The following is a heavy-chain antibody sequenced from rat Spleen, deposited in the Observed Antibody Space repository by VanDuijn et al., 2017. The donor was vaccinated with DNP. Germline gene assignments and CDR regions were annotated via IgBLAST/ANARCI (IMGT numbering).Heavy chain of an antibody. D-gene: IGHD1-12*03. V-gene: IGHV5-25*01. J-gene: IGHJ2*01. CDR2: ISASGGST. CDR3: ARSGVYDGYYRPFDY. Sequence: EVQLVESGGGLVQPGRSLKLSCAASGFTFSDYYMAWVCQAPTKGLEWVASISASGGSTSYRDSVKGRFTISRDNAKSILYLQMDSLRSEDTATYYCARSGVYDGYYRPFDYWGQGVMVTVSS. CDR1: GFTFSDYY.